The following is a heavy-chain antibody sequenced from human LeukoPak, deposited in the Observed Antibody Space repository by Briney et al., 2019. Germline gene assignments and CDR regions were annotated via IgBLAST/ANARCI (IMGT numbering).Heavy chain of an antibody. CDR3: ARDGIAAVDFDY. Sequence: GGSLRLSCAASGFTFSTYWMHWVRQAPGKGLVWVSRVNGDGSSTNYADSVKGRFTISRDNAKNTLYLQMNSLRAEDAAVYYCARDGIAAVDFDYWGQGILVTVSS. CDR1: GFTFSTYW. CDR2: VNGDGSST. V-gene: IGHV3-74*01. J-gene: IGHJ4*02. D-gene: IGHD6-13*01.